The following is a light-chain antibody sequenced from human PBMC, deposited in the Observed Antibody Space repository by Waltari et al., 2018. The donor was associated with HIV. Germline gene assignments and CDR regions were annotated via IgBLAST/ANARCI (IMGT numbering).Light chain of an antibody. CDR1: QSVSSSY. CDR2: GAS. J-gene: IGKJ5*01. Sequence: EIVLTQSPGTLSLSPGERATLSCRASQSVSSSYLAWYQQKPGQAPRLLIYGASSRATGIPDRFSCSWSGTDVTLTISRLEPEDFAVYYCQQYGSSPITFGQGTRLEIK. V-gene: IGKV3-20*01. CDR3: QQYGSSPIT.